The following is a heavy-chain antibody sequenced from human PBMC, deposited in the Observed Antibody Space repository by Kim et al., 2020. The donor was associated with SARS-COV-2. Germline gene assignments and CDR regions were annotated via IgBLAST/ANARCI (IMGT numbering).Heavy chain of an antibody. CDR3: ARDYRGATYNFDY. D-gene: IGHD1-26*01. J-gene: IGHJ4*02. Sequence: YADSVKGRFTISRDNAKNSLYLQMNSLRAEDTAVYYCARDYRGATYNFDYWGQGTLVTVSS. V-gene: IGHV3-48*03.